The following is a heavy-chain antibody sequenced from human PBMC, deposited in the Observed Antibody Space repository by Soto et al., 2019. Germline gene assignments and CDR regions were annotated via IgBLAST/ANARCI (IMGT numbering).Heavy chain of an antibody. J-gene: IGHJ1*01. CDR2: IYYSGST. Sequence: QVQLQASGPGLVKPSQTLSLTCTVSGASITSGGYYWSWIRQHPGKGLEWIGYIYYSGSTYYKPSLQSRFIIAVVTSKNQFSLKLSSVTAADTAVYYCTRSIQHWGQGTLVTVSS. CDR3: TRSIQH. V-gene: IGHV4-31*03. CDR1: GASITSGGYY.